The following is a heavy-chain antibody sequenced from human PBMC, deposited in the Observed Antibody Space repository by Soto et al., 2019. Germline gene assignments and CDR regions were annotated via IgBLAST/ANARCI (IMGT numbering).Heavy chain of an antibody. CDR3: ARLLGTSTTYDY. Sequence: ASVKVSCKVSGYTLTELSMHWVRQAPGKGLEWMGGFDPEDGETIYAQKFQGRVTMTEDTSTDTAYMELSSLRSEDTAVYYCARLLGTSTTYDYWGQGTLVTVSS. D-gene: IGHD2-15*01. J-gene: IGHJ4*02. CDR1: GYTLTELS. V-gene: IGHV1-24*01. CDR2: FDPEDGET.